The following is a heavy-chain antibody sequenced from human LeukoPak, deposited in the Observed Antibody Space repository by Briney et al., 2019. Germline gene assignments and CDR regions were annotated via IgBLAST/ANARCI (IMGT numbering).Heavy chain of an antibody. V-gene: IGHV1-18*01. CDR2: INTYNGHT. D-gene: IGHD3-10*01. J-gene: IGHJ4*02. Sequence: ASVKVSCKASGYIFTSYGFTWVQQAPGQGLECMGWINTYNGHTDYAQKLQGRVTMTTDTSTRTAYMELRSLRSDDTAVYCCARVYYSGSGSYYLTDHWGQGTPVTVSS. CDR3: ARVYYSGSGSYYLTDH. CDR1: GYIFTSYG.